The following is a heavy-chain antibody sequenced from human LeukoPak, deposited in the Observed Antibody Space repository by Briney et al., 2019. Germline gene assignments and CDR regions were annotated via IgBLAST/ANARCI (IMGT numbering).Heavy chain of an antibody. CDR3: ARVRVDGSGWETNNPIDH. D-gene: IGHD6-19*01. Sequence: GGSLRLSCAASGFTFNIYTMNWVRRAPGKGLEWVSSISSRTTYIYYADSVKGRFTISRDNAKNSLYLQMNSLRDEDTAVYYCARVRVDGSGWETNNPIDHWGQGTLVTVSS. V-gene: IGHV3-21*01. CDR1: GFTFNIYT. J-gene: IGHJ4*02. CDR2: ISSRTTYI.